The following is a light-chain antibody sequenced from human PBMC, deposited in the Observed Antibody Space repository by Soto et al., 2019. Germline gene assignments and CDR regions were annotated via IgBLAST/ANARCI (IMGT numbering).Light chain of an antibody. J-gene: IGKJ4*01. V-gene: IGKV3-15*01. CDR3: QEYNKSPQVT. CDR2: DVS. CDR1: QSVRSK. Sequence: EIVMTQSPTTLSVSPGKISTLSCRASQSVRSKLAWYQQKPGQAPRLLIYDVSTRATGIPARFSGSGSGTELTLTISSLQSEDFALYYCQEYNKSPQVTFSGGT.